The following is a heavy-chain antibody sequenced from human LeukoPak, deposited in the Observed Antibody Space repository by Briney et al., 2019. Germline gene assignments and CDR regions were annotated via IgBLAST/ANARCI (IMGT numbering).Heavy chain of an antibody. Sequence: GGSLRLSCAASGFTFSTYSMNWVRQAPGKGLEWVSCIGSSTIYYADSVKGRFTVSRDTSKNTLFLQMNSLSPEETDVYYCAKVTSSGYYYAGFDLWGQGTLVTVSS. CDR2: IGSSTI. CDR1: GFTFSTYS. J-gene: IGHJ4*02. D-gene: IGHD3-22*01. V-gene: IGHV3-48*01. CDR3: AKVTSSGYYYAGFDL.